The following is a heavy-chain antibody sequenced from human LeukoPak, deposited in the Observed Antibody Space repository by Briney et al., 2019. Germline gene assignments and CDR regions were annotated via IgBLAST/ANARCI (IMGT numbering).Heavy chain of an antibody. V-gene: IGHV3-43*02. J-gene: IGHJ4*02. Sequence: GGSLRLSCAASGFTFDDYAMHWVRQAPGKGLERVSLISGDGGSTYYADSVKGRFTISRDNSKNSLYLQMNSLRTEDTALYYCAKDFTVIAARPSVDYWGQGTLVTVSS. CDR1: GFTFDDYA. CDR2: ISGDGGST. CDR3: AKDFTVIAARPSVDY. D-gene: IGHD6-6*01.